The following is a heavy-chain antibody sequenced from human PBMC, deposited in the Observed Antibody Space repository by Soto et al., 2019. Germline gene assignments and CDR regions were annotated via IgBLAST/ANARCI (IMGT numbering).Heavy chain of an antibody. CDR2: IDPSGGST. CDR1: GYIFTRYY. CDR3: AVTTGY. V-gene: IGHV1-46*01. J-gene: IGHJ4*02. D-gene: IGHD4-17*01. Sequence: GASVKVSCKASGYIFTRYYMHWVRQAPGQGLEWMGIIDPSGGSTTYSEKFQGRVTMTSDTSINTVFMELTNLRPEDTAVYYCAVTTGYWGQGT.